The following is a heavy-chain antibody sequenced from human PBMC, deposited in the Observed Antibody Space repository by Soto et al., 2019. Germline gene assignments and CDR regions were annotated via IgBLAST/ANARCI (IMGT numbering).Heavy chain of an antibody. V-gene: IGHV5-51*01. CDR2: IYPGDSDT. J-gene: IGHJ6*02. D-gene: IGHD6-13*01. CDR3: AGLMRQQLLSGGMDV. CDR1: GYSFTSYW. Sequence: GESLKISCKGSGYSFTSYWIGWVRQMPGKGLEWMGIIYPGDSDTRYSPSFQGQVTISADKSISTAYLQWSSLKASDNAMYYCAGLMRQQLLSGGMDVWGQGTTVTVSS.